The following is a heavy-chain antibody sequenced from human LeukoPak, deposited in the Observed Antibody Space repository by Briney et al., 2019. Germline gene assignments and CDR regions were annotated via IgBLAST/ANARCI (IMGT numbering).Heavy chain of an antibody. Sequence: PGGSLRLSCTTSGFTFGDYAKSWFRQAPGKGLEWVGFIRSRVYGGTIEYAASVKGRFIISRDDSKSIAYLQMNSLKIEDTAIYHCSRGPDYGDYDLDYWGQGTLVIVSS. V-gene: IGHV3-49*03. D-gene: IGHD4-17*01. CDR1: GFTFGDYA. CDR3: SRGPDYGDYDLDY. J-gene: IGHJ4*02. CDR2: IRSRVYGGTI.